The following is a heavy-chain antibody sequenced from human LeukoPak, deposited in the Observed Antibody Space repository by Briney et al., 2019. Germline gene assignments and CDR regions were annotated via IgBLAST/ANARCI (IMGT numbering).Heavy chain of an antibody. CDR3: ARDARFTYDSSGYFPDY. CDR1: GFTFSSYR. CDR2: ISSSSSYI. V-gene: IGHV3-21*01. D-gene: IGHD3-22*01. Sequence: PGGPLSLSCAASGFTFSSYRMNWVRQAPGKGLEWVSSISSSSSYICYADSVKGRFTISRDNAKNSLYLQMNSLRAEDTAVYYCARDARFTYDSSGYFPDYWGQGTLVTVSS. J-gene: IGHJ4*02.